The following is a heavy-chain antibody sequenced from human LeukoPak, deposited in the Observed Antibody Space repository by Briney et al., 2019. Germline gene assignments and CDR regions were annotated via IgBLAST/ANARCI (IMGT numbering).Heavy chain of an antibody. CDR2: IYYNGNT. V-gene: IGHV4-59*01. CDR3: VRGNYDNRGYSNAFDI. J-gene: IGHJ3*02. D-gene: IGHD3-22*01. Sequence: SETLSLTCTVSGASIRSSYWSWIRQPPGKRLGWIGYIYYNGNTNSNPSLKSRVTVSADTSKNQFSLKLSSVTAADTAIYYCVRGNYDNRGYSNAFDIWGQGAMVTVSS. CDR1: GASIRSSY.